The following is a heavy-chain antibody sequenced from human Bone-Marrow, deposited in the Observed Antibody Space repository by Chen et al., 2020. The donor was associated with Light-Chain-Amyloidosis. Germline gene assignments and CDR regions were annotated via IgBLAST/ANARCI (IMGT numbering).Heavy chain of an antibody. CDR1: GYTFPNYW. CDR2: IYPDDSDA. D-gene: IGHD5-12*01. Sequence: SCKGSGYTFPNYWIGWVRQMLGKGLEWMGVIYPDDSDARYSPSFEGQVTISADKSITTAYLQWRSLKASDTAMYYCARRRDGYNFDYWGQGTLVTVSS. J-gene: IGHJ4*02. V-gene: IGHV5-51*01. CDR3: ARRRDGYNFDY.